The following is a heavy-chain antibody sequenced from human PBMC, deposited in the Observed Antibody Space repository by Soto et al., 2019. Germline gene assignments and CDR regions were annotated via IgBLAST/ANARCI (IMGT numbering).Heavy chain of an antibody. Sequence: PSETLSLTCVVSGGSLSDYFWSWIRQPPGMALEWIGEINHRGSINYNPSLKSRVTMSVDTSKNQFSLTLSSVTAADTAVYYCARGGGITIFGVVSTLPDYMDVWGKGTTVTVSS. D-gene: IGHD3-3*01. V-gene: IGHV4-34*01. CDR3: ARGGGITIFGVVSTLPDYMDV. CDR2: INHRGSI. CDR1: GGSLSDYF. J-gene: IGHJ6*03.